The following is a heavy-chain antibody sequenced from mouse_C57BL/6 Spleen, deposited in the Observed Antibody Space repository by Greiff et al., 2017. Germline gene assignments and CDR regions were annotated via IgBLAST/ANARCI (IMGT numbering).Heavy chain of an antibody. J-gene: IGHJ3*01. CDR2: IYPSDSET. CDR3: AREGLRDVRFAY. Sequence: QVQLQQSGAELVRPGSSVKLSCKASGYTFTSYWMDWVKQRPGQGLEWIGNIYPSDSETHYNQKFKDKATLTVDKSSSTAYMQLSSLTSEDSAVYYCAREGLRDVRFAYWGQGTLVTVSA. D-gene: IGHD2-4*01. V-gene: IGHV1-61*01. CDR1: GYTFTSYW.